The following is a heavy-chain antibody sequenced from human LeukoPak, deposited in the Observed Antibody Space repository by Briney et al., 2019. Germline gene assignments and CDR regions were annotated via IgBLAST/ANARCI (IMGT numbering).Heavy chain of an antibody. CDR2: ITSSGRTI. CDR1: GFTFGSYE. J-gene: IGHJ4*02. D-gene: IGHD2-15*01. CDR3: VREGAYCSGASCYFDY. V-gene: IGHV3-48*03. Sequence: PGGSLRLSCTPSGFTFGSYEMHWVRQAPGKGLEWVSYITSSGRTIYYANSVKGRFTISRDNAKNSLYLQMSSLRAEDTAVYYRVREGAYCSGASCYFDYWGQGTLVTVSS.